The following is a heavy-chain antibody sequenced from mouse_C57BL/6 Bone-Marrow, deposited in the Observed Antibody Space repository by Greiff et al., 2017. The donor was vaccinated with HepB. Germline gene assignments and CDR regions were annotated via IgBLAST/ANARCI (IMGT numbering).Heavy chain of an antibody. Sequence: EVQLQQSGAELVRPGASVKLSCTASGFNIKDDYMHWVKQRPEQGLEWIGWIDPENGDTEYASKFQGKATIKADTSSNTAYLQLSSLTSEDTAVYYCTSYYYGSSYVGRYFDYWGQGTTLTVSS. J-gene: IGHJ2*01. D-gene: IGHD1-1*01. V-gene: IGHV14-4*01. CDR2: IDPENGDT. CDR1: GFNIKDDY. CDR3: TSYYYGSSYVGRYFDY.